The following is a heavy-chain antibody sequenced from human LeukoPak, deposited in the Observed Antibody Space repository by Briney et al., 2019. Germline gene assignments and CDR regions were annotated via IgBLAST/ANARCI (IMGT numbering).Heavy chain of an antibody. D-gene: IGHD2-2*01. V-gene: IGHV3-21*01. Sequence: GGSLRLSCAASGFTFSSYSMNWVRQAPGKGLEWVSSISSSSSYIYYADSVKGRFTISRDNAKNSLYLQMNSLRAEDTAVYYCARDRYCSSTSCFYYFDYWGQGTLVTVSS. CDR2: ISSSSSYI. J-gene: IGHJ4*02. CDR1: GFTFSSYS. CDR3: ARDRYCSSTSCFYYFDY.